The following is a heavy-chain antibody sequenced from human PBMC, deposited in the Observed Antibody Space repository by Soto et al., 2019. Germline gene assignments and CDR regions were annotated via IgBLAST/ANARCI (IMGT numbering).Heavy chain of an antibody. J-gene: IGHJ3*02. CDR1: GGSISSGDYY. CDR2: IYYSGRT. CDR3: ARVFDAAARPSLAGAFDI. Sequence: QVQLQESGPGLVKPSQTLSLTCTVSGGSISSGDYYWSWIRQPPGKGLEWIGYIYYSGRTYYNPYLKSRVTISVDTSKNPFALKLSSVTAADTAVYYGARVFDAAARPSLAGAFDIWGQGPRVTGSS. V-gene: IGHV4-30-4*01. D-gene: IGHD6-6*01.